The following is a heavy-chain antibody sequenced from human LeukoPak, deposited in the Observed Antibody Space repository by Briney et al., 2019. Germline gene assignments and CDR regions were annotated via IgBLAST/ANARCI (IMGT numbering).Heavy chain of an antibody. CDR3: ARGRGDSSGYYYLHY. J-gene: IGHJ4*02. Sequence: KPSETLSLTCAVYGGSFGGYYWSWIRRPPGKGLEWIGEINHSGSTNYNPSLKSRVTISVDTSKNQFSLKLSSVTAADTAVYYCARGRGDSSGYYYLHYWGQGTLVTVSS. D-gene: IGHD3-22*01. CDR2: INHSGST. V-gene: IGHV4-34*01. CDR1: GGSFGGYY.